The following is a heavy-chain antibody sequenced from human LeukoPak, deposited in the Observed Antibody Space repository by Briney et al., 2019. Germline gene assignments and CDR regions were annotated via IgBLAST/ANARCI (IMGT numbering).Heavy chain of an antibody. Sequence: AASVKVSCKASGYTFTNYYIDWVRQAPGQGLEWMGVINPSGGSTRYAQKFQGRVTMTGDPSTRTVYMELSSLTSDDTAVYYCARGTTDDYWGQGTPVTVSS. J-gene: IGHJ4*02. CDR1: GYTFTNYY. CDR2: INPSGGST. CDR3: ARGTTDDY. V-gene: IGHV1-46*01. D-gene: IGHD1-1*01.